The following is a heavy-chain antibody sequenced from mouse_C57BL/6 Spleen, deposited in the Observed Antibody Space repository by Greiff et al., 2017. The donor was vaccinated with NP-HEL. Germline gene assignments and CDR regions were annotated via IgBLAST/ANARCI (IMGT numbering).Heavy chain of an antibody. Sequence: QVQLQQSGAELVRPGASVKLSCKASGYTFTDYYINWVKQRPGQGLEWIARIYPGSGNTYYNEKFKGKATLTAEKSSSTAYMQLSSLTSEDSAVYFCARSGIYYDYDDYWGQGTTLTVSS. CDR2: IYPGSGNT. J-gene: IGHJ2*01. CDR3: ARSGIYYDYDDY. V-gene: IGHV1-76*01. D-gene: IGHD2-4*01. CDR1: GYTFTDYY.